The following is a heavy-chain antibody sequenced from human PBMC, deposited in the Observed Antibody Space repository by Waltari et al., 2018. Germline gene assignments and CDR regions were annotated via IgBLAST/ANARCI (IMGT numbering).Heavy chain of an antibody. CDR1: GGSFSGYY. V-gene: IGHV4-34*02. CDR3: VRLEDCTGPGGHCYSGDPFALDV. Sequence: QVQLQQWGAGLLQSSETLSLTCAVYGGSFSGYYWGWVRHPPGKGLDLIGEVNHAGYTNHNPSLRSRVTMSADTSKSQFSLKLNSVTAADTAVYYCVRLEDCTGPGGHCYSGDPFALDVWGQGTTVTVSS. D-gene: IGHD2-15*01. CDR2: VNHAGYT. J-gene: IGHJ6*02.